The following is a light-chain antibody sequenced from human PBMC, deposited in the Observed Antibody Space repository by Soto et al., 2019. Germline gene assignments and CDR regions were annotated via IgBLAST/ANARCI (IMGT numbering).Light chain of an antibody. Sequence: DIQLTQSPSFLSASVGDRVTITCRASQGISSYLAWYQQKPGKAPKLLIYAASTLQSGVPSRFSGSGSGTEFTLTISSLQPEDFATYYCQQLNSYPSTFGGGTQVEIK. CDR3: QQLNSYPST. CDR1: QGISSY. CDR2: AAS. V-gene: IGKV1-9*01. J-gene: IGKJ4*01.